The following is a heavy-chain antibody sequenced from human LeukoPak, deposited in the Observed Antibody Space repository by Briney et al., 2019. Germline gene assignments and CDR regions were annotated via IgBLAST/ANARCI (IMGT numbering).Heavy chain of an antibody. CDR3: ARHSMRYNWFDP. CDR2: IYSSGAT. Sequence: SEPLSLTCSVSGGSINSRNHYWGWIRQPPGKGLEWIASIYSSGATYYNPSLKSRVIISVDTSKNQISLKLSSVTASDTAVYYCARHSMRYNWFDPWGQGTLVTVSS. J-gene: IGHJ5*02. V-gene: IGHV4-39*01. D-gene: IGHD2/OR15-2a*01. CDR1: GGSINSRNHY.